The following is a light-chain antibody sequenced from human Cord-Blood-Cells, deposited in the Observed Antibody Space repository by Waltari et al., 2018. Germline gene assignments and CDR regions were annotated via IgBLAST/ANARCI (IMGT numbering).Light chain of an antibody. Sequence: EIVMTQSPATLSVSPGARATLSCRASQSVSNNLAWYQQKPRQAPRLLIYGASTRATGIPARFSGSGSGTEFTLTISSLQSEDFAVYYCQQYNNGPYTFGQGTKLEIK. CDR1: QSVSNN. V-gene: IGKV3-15*01. J-gene: IGKJ2*01. CDR2: GAS. CDR3: QQYNNGPYT.